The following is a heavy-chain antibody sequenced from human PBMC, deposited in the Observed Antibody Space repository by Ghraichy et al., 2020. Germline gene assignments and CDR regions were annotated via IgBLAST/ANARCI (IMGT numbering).Heavy chain of an antibody. CDR3: ARDNDFRIDY. D-gene: IGHD4-11*01. CDR2: MKQDVGEE. Sequence: GGSRLSCAASGFTFRPYMMTWVRQAPGKGLEWVASMKQDVGEEYYVDSVKGRFTISRDNAKNSLFLQMNTLRAEDSALYFCARDNDFRIDYWGQGTLVTVSS. V-gene: IGHV3-7*01. J-gene: IGHJ4*02. CDR1: GFTFRPYM.